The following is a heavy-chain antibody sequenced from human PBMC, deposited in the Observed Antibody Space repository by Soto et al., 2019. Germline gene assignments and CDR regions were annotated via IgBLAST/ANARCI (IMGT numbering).Heavy chain of an antibody. CDR1: RFTFSSYA. CDR3: ASRSSGWYFDY. D-gene: IGHD6-19*01. Sequence: GSLRISCAASRFTFSSYAIIWVLQAPGKGLEWVSAISGSGGSTYYADSVKGRFTISRDNSKNTLYLQMNSLRAEDTAVYYCASRSSGWYFDYWGQGTLVTVSS. J-gene: IGHJ4*02. CDR2: ISGSGGST. V-gene: IGHV3-23*01.